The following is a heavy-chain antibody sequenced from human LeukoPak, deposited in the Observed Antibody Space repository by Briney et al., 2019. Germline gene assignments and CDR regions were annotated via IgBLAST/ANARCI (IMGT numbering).Heavy chain of an antibody. D-gene: IGHD3-10*01. CDR1: GYIFTGYY. CDR2: INPNTGGT. Sequence: ASVKVSCKASGYIFTGYYIHWVRQAPGQGLEWMGWINPNTGGTNYAQKFQGRVTMTRDTSINTAYMELSRLMSDDTVVYYCVRDRGGNDYGSFDYWGQGSLVIVSS. V-gene: IGHV1-2*02. CDR3: VRDRGGNDYGSFDY. J-gene: IGHJ4*02.